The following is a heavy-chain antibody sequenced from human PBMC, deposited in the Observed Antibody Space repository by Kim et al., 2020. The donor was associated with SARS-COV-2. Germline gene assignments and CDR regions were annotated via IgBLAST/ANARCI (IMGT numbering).Heavy chain of an antibody. V-gene: IGHV3-21*01. Sequence: GGSLRLSCAASGFTFSSYSMNWVRQAPGKGLEWVSSISSSSSYIYDADSVRGRFTISRDNAKNSLYLQMNSLRAEDTAVYYCARPYYDFWSSNYPTGRGYYGMDVWGQGTTVTVSS. CDR1: GFTFSSYS. D-gene: IGHD3-3*01. CDR2: ISSSSSYI. J-gene: IGHJ6*02. CDR3: ARPYYDFWSSNYPTGRGYYGMDV.